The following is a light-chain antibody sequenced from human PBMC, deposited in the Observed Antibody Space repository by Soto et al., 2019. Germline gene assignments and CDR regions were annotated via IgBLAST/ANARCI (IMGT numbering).Light chain of an antibody. CDR1: QSIDSW. J-gene: IGKJ5*01. V-gene: IGKV1-5*03. CDR2: KAS. Sequence: DIQMTQSPSTLSASVGDRVTITCRASQSIDSWLAWYQQKPGKAPKLLIYKASCLESGVPSRFSGSGSGTEFTLSISSLQPDDFATYYCQQYNSYPITFGQGTRLEIK. CDR3: QQYNSYPIT.